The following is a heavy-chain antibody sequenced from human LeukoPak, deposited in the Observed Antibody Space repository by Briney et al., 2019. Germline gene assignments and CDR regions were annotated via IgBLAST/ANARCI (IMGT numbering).Heavy chain of an antibody. CDR2: INHSGST. CDR1: GGSFSGYY. CDR3: ARGLMSPYSSGWYPADY. D-gene: IGHD6-19*01. J-gene: IGHJ4*02. V-gene: IGHV4-34*01. Sequence: SETLSLTCAVYGGSFSGYYWSWIRQPPGKGLEWIGEINHSGSTNYNPSLKSRVTISVETSKNKFSLKLSSVTAADTAVYYCARGLMSPYSSGWYPADYWGQGTLVTVSS.